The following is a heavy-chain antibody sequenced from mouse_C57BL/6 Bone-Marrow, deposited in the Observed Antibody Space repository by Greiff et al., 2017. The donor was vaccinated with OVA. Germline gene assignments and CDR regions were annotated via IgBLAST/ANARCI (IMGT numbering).Heavy chain of an antibody. CDR3: ARAGTDFDY. J-gene: IGHJ2*01. V-gene: IGHV1-50*01. D-gene: IGHD4-1*01. Sequence: VKLQQPGAELVKPGASVKLSCKASGYTFTSYWMQWVKQRPGQGLEWIGEIDPSDSYTNYNQKFKGKATLTVDTSSSTAYMQLSSLTSEDSAVYYCARAGTDFDYWGQGTTLTVSS. CDR1: GYTFTSYW. CDR2: IDPSDSYT.